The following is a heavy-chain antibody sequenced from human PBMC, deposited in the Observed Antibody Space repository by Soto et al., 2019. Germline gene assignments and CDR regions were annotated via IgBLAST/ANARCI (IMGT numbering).Heavy chain of an antibody. CDR2: IYYSGST. Sequence: QVQLQESGPGLVKPSQTLSLTCTVSGGSISSGDYYWSWIRQPPGKGLEWIGYIYYSGSTYYNPSLKSRVTISVDTSKNQFSLKLSSVTAADTAVYYCARDRPHNWNVRLNWFDPWGQGTLVTVSS. D-gene: IGHD1-20*01. V-gene: IGHV4-30-4*01. CDR1: GGSISSGDYY. J-gene: IGHJ5*02. CDR3: ARDRPHNWNVRLNWFDP.